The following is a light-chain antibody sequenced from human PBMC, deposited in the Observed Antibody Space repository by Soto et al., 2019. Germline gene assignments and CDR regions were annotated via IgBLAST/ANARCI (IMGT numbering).Light chain of an antibody. V-gene: IGKV3D-11*01. Sequence: ENVMAQSPATLSVSPGGRATLACRASQGIGDTLAWYQQKPGQAPRLLIYDVSNRATGIPARFSGSGSGTDFTLTISSLEPEDFAIYYCQQRNYWQVTFGQGTRLEIK. CDR2: DVS. CDR3: QQRNYWQVT. CDR1: QGIGDT. J-gene: IGKJ5*01.